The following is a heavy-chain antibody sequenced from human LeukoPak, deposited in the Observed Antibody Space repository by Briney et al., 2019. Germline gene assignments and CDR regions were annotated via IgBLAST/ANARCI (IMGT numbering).Heavy chain of an antibody. Sequence: GGSLRLSCAASGFTFSSYGMHWVRQAPGKGLEWVAVISYDGSNKYYADSVKGRFTISRDNSKNTLYLQMNSLRAEDTAVYYCAKEGQWLVHGDYYYGMDVWGQGTTVTVSS. D-gene: IGHD6-19*01. CDR3: AKEGQWLVHGDYYYGMDV. V-gene: IGHV3-30*18. CDR2: ISYDGSNK. CDR1: GFTFSSYG. J-gene: IGHJ6*02.